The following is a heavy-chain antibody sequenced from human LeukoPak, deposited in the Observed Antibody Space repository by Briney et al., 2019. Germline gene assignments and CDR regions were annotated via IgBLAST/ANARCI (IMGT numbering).Heavy chain of an antibody. Sequence: PSGTLSLTCDVSGGSISNTNWWSWVRQPPGQGLEWIGEVSLAGQTNYNPSLNGRVTMSLDESRNQLSLKLTSVTAADTAIYYCSEESGAFLPFGYWGQGTLVIVPS. D-gene: IGHD1-26*01. V-gene: IGHV4-4*02. CDR1: GGSISNTNW. CDR3: SEESGAFLPFGY. CDR2: VSLAGQT. J-gene: IGHJ4*02.